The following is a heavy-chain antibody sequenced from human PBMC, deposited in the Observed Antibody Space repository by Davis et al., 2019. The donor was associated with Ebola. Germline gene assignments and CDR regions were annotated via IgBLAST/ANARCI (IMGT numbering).Heavy chain of an antibody. CDR1: GFTFSSYA. CDR3: VKVPRPTVTTAGDYYYGMDV. Sequence: GESLKISCAASGFTFSSYAMHWVRQAPGKGLEYVSAISSNGGSTYYADSVKGRFTISRDNSKNTLYLQMSSLRAEDTAVYYCVKVPRPTVTTAGDYYYGMDVWGQGTTVTVSS. CDR2: ISSNGGST. V-gene: IGHV3-64D*08. D-gene: IGHD4-17*01. J-gene: IGHJ6*02.